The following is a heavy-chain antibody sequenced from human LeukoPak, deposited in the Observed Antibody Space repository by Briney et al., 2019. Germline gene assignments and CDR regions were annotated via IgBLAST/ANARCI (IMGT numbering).Heavy chain of an antibody. D-gene: IGHD5-12*01. CDR1: GGSISSYY. Sequence: PSETLSLTCTVSGGSISSYYWSWIRQPAGKGLEWIGRIYTSGSTNYNPSLKSRVTMSVDTSKNQFSLRLSSVTAADTAVYYCARVSGYSGYDDLDYWGQGTLVTVS. CDR3: ARVSGYSGYDDLDY. J-gene: IGHJ4*02. V-gene: IGHV4-4*07. CDR2: IYTSGST.